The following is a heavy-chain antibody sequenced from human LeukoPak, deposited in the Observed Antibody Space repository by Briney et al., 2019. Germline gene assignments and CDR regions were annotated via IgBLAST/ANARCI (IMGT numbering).Heavy chain of an antibody. V-gene: IGHV1-2*02. Sequence: ASVKVSCKASGYTFTGHYMHWVRQAPGQGLEWMGWIDPNSGGTNDAQKFQGRVTMTRDTSISTAYMELSRLRSDDTAVYYCARGVEYSNSPGNYWGQGTLVTVSS. D-gene: IGHD6-6*01. CDR3: ARGVEYSNSPGNY. J-gene: IGHJ4*02. CDR2: IDPNSGGT. CDR1: GYTFTGHY.